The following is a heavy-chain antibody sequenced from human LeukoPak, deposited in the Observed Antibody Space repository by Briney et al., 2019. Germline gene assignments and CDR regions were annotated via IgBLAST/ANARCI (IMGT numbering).Heavy chain of an antibody. D-gene: IGHD3-22*01. Sequence: PSETLSLTCAVSGGSIRSSNWWSWVRQSPGKGLEWIGEIYHSGSTNYNPALKSRVTISVDKSKNQFSLKLSSVTAADTAVYYCARVLLYYDSSGYSPYKVWGQGTMVTVSS. CDR3: ARVLLYYDSSGYSPYKV. CDR1: GGSIRSSNW. CDR2: IYHSGST. V-gene: IGHV4-4*02. J-gene: IGHJ3*01.